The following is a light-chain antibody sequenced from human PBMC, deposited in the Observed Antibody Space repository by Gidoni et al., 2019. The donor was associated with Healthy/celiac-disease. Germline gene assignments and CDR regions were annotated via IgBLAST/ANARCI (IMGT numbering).Light chain of an antibody. V-gene: IGKV1-39*01. Sequence: DIQMTQSPSSLSASVGDRVTITCRASQSISSYLNWYQQKPGKAPKLLIYAASSLHSGVPSRFSGSGSATDSTLTISSLPPEDFATYYCQQSYSTPLTFGGGTQVEIK. CDR1: QSISSY. J-gene: IGKJ4*01. CDR2: AAS. CDR3: QQSYSTPLT.